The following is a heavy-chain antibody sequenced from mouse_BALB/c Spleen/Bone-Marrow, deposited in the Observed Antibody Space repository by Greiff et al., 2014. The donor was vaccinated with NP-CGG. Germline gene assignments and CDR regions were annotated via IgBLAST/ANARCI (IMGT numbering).Heavy chain of an antibody. V-gene: IGHV14-3*02. CDR3: ALHVAYQFDY. J-gene: IGHJ2*01. CDR1: GFNIKSTY. D-gene: IGHD2-10*01. CDR2: VDPANGNS. Sequence: VQLKESGAELVKPGASVKLSCTVFGFNIKSTYIHWVKQRPEQGLEWIGWVDPANGNSKCDPRFQGKATITADSSSNTAYLQLSSLTSEDTAVYYCALHVAYQFDYWGQGTTVTVSS.